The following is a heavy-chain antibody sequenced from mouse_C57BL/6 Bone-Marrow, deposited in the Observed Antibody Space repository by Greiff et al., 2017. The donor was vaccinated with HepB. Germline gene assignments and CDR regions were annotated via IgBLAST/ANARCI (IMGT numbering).Heavy chain of an antibody. J-gene: IGHJ1*03. D-gene: IGHD2-3*01. CDR1: GYTFTSYW. V-gene: IGHV1-55*01. CDR2: IYPGSGST. Sequence: QVQLQQPGAELVKPGASVKMSCKASGYTFTSYWITWVKQRPGQGLEWIGDIYPGSGSTNYNEKFKSKATLTVDTSSSTADMQLSSLTSEDSAVYYCARCWCEGYYGYFDVWGTGTTVTVSS. CDR3: ARCWCEGYYGYFDV.